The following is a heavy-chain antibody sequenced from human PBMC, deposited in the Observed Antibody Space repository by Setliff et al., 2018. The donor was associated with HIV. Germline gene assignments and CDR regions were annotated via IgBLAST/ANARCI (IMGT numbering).Heavy chain of an antibody. CDR3: TKNLYSSRWSPLDY. D-gene: IGHD6-13*01. Sequence: QTGGSLRLSCATSGFIFKTYDIHWVRQAPGKGLEWVTFIRFNGNDKYYADSVKGRFTISRDNSKNTLYLQMDSLRAEDTAVYYCTKNLYSSRWSPLDYWGQGTLVTVSS. CDR2: IRFNGNDK. J-gene: IGHJ4*02. V-gene: IGHV3-30*02. CDR1: GFIFKTYD.